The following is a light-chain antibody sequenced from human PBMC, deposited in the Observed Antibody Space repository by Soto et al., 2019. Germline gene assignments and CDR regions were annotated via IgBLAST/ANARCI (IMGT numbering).Light chain of an antibody. Sequence: DIQMTQSPSSLSASVGDRVNITCLASQSTGNYLNWYQQKPGKAPKLLIYATSDLQSGVPSRFSGSGSGTEFTLTISSLQPDDFATYYCQHYNSYSEAFGQGTKVDIK. V-gene: IGKV1-39*01. CDR1: QSTGNY. J-gene: IGKJ1*01. CDR2: ATS. CDR3: QHYNSYSEA.